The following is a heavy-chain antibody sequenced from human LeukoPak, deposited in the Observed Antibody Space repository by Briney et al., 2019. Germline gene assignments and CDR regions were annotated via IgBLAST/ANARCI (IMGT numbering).Heavy chain of an antibody. D-gene: IGHD6-6*01. Sequence: GGSLRLSCVDSGFTFSNYGMSCVRQAPGRGLEWVANINQDGSQIYYMDSVEGRFTISRDNSKNSVYLQVNSLRAEDTAVYYCARIGYSSSSFDYWGQGTLVTVSS. CDR2: INQDGSQI. V-gene: IGHV3-7*01. CDR1: GFTFSNYG. J-gene: IGHJ4*02. CDR3: ARIGYSSSSFDY.